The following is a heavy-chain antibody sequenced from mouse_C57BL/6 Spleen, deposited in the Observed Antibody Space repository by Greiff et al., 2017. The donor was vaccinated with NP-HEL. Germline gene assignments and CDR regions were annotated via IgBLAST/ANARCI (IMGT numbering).Heavy chain of an antibody. V-gene: IGHV3-6*01. CDR2: ISYDGSN. D-gene: IGHD3-1*01. Sequence: DVQLQESGPGLVKPSQSLSLTCSVTGYSITSGYYWNWIRQFPGNKLEWMGYISYDGSNNYNPSLKNRISITRDTSKNQFFLKLNSVTTEDTATYYCARVRGFYAMDYGGKGTSVTVSS. J-gene: IGHJ4*01. CDR3: ARVRGFYAMDY. CDR1: GYSITSGYY.